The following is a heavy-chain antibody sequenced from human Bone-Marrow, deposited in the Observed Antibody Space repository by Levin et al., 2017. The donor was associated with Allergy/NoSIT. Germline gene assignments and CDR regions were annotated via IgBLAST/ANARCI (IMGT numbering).Heavy chain of an antibody. CDR1: GGTFSSNA. CDR3: TMEANIVVLPAAGDSFDI. Sequence: ASVKVSCKASGGTFSSNALNWVRQAPGLGLEWMGTIRPIFGTADYAQKFKGRVSITADESTGTAYMELSSLRSDDTAMYYCTMEANIVVLPAAGDSFDIWGQGTMVTVSS. D-gene: IGHD2-2*01. J-gene: IGHJ3*02. CDR2: IRPIFGTA. V-gene: IGHV1-69*13.